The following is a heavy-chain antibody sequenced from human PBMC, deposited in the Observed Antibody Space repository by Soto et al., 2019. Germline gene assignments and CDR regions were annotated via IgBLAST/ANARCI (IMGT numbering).Heavy chain of an antibody. D-gene: IGHD4-4*01. V-gene: IGHV3-21*01. CDR1: GFTFSRYS. CDR3: ARDPRPYSNYPSMGY. CDR2: ISSSSSYI. Sequence: GGFLRLSCAASGFTFSRYSMNWVRQAPGKGLEWVSFISSSSSYIYYADSVKGRFTISRDNAKNSLYLQMNSLRAEDTAVYYCARDPRPYSNYPSMGYWGQGTLVTVSS. J-gene: IGHJ4*02.